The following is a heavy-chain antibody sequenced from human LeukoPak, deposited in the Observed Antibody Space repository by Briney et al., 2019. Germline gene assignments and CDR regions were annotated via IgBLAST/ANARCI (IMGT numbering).Heavy chain of an antibody. D-gene: IGHD2-15*01. Sequence: ASVKVSCKASGYRVIRYDVHWVRQAPGQGLERKRVINPSGGTTSYAQRFQGRVTMTSDTSTSTVYMELSSLRSEDTAVYYCARGDIDYWGQGTLVTVSS. J-gene: IGHJ4*02. V-gene: IGHV1-46*01. CDR1: GYRVIRYD. CDR3: ARGDIDY. CDR2: INPSGGTT.